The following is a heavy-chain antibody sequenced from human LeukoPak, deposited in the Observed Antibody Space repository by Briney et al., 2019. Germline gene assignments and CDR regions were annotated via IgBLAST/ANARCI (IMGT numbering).Heavy chain of an antibody. CDR1: GFTFSSYS. Sequence: GGSLRLSCAASGFTFSSYSMNWVRQPPGKGLEWVSSISSSGSNIYYADSVKGRFTISRDNAKNSLYLQMNSLRAEDTAVYYCATGTGYSSSHNWFDPWGQGTLVTVSS. V-gene: IGHV3-21*01. CDR2: ISSSGSNI. J-gene: IGHJ5*02. D-gene: IGHD6-13*01. CDR3: ATGTGYSSSHNWFDP.